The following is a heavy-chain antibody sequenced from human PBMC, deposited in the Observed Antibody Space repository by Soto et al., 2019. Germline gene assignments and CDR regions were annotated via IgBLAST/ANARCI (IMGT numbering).Heavy chain of an antibody. CDR2: IIPIFGTA. CDR3: ATEGGYYDSSGYYYED. J-gene: IGHJ4*02. Sequence: QVQLVQSGAEVKKPGSSVKVSCKASGGTFSSYAISWVRQAPGQGLEWMGGIIPIFGTANYAQKFQGRVTITAEESTSTADMELSSLRSEDTAVYYCATEGGYYDSSGYYYEDWGQGTLVTVSS. D-gene: IGHD3-22*01. V-gene: IGHV1-69*01. CDR1: GGTFSSYA.